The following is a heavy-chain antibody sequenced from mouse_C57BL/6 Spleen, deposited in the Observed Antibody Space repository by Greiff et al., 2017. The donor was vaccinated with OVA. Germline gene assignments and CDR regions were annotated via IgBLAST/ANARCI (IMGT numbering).Heavy chain of an antibody. CDR2: IDPSASYT. Sequence: VQLQQPGAELVMPGASVKLSCKASGYTFTSYWMHWVKQRPGPGLEWIGEIDPSASYTNYNQKFKGKSTLTVDKSSSTAYMQLSSLTSEDSAVYYCARQDYAMDYWGQGTSVTVSS. CDR3: ARQDYAMDY. J-gene: IGHJ4*01. CDR1: GYTFTSYW. V-gene: IGHV1-69*01.